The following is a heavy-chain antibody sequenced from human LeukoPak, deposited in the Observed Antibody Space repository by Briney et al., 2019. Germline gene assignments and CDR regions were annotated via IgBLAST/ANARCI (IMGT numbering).Heavy chain of an antibody. J-gene: IGHJ4*02. CDR1: GGSISSGGYY. CDR3: ARAGPAGTFDY. D-gene: IGHD6-13*01. Sequence: PSETLSLTCTVSGGSISSGGYYWSWIRQHPGKGLEWIGYISYSGNTYYNPSLKSRVTISVDRSKNQFSLKLSSVTAADTAVYYCARAGPAGTFDYWGQGTLVTVSS. CDR2: ISYSGNT. V-gene: IGHV4-31*03.